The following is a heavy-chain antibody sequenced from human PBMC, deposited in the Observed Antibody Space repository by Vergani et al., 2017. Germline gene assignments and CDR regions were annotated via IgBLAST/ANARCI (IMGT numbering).Heavy chain of an antibody. CDR1: GYTFTGYY. V-gene: IGHV1-2*02. D-gene: IGHD2-15*01. J-gene: IGHJ6*02. Sequence: QVQLVQSGAEVKKPGASVKVSCKASGYTFTGYYMHWVRQAPGQGLEWMGWINPNSGGTNYAQKFQGRVTMTRDTSISTAYMELSRLRSDDTAVYYCARGRVVAATGHYYYYGMDVWGQGTTVTVSS. CDR2: INPNSGGT. CDR3: ARGRVVAATGHYYYYGMDV.